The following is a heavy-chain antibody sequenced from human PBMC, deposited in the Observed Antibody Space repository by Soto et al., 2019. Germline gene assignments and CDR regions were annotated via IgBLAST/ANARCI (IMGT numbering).Heavy chain of an antibody. V-gene: IGHV3-21*01. Sequence: GGSLRLSCAASGFTFSSYSMNWVRQAPGKGLEWVSSISSSSSYIYYADSVKGRFTISRDNAKNSLYLQMNSLRAEDTAVYYCERDPASTVTTWDNWFDPWGQGTLVTVPQ. CDR1: GFTFSSYS. D-gene: IGHD4-4*01. J-gene: IGHJ5*02. CDR2: ISSSSSYI. CDR3: ERDPASTVTTWDNWFDP.